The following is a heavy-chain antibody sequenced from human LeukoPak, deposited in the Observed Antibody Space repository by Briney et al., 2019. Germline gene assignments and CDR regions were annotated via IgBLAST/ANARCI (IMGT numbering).Heavy chain of an antibody. Sequence: SETLSLTCAVYGGSFSGYYWSWIRQPPGKGLEWIGEINHSGSTNYNPSLKSRVTISVDTSKNQFSLKLSSVTVADTAVYYCARTSDSVNWYFDLWGRGTLVTVSS. CDR2: INHSGST. CDR1: GGSFSGYY. V-gene: IGHV4-34*01. D-gene: IGHD2-15*01. J-gene: IGHJ2*01. CDR3: ARTSDSVNWYFDL.